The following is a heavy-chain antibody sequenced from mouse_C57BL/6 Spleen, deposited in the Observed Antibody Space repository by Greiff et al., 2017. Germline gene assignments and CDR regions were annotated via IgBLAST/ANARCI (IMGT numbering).Heavy chain of an antibody. CDR2: INPNNGGT. V-gene: IGHV1-26*01. Sequence: EVQLQQSGPELVKPGASVKISCKASGYTFTDYYMNWVKQSHGKSLEWIGDINPNNGGTSYNQQFKGKATLTVDKSSSTAYMELRSLTSEDSAVYYCARRGIYYYYEGWFAYWGQGTLVTVSA. CDR3: ARRGIYYYYEGWFAY. CDR1: GYTFTDYY. D-gene: IGHD2-4*01. J-gene: IGHJ3*01.